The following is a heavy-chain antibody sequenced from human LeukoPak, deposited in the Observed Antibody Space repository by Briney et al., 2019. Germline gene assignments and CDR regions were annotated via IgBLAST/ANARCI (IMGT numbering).Heavy chain of an antibody. J-gene: IGHJ4*02. D-gene: IGHD2-8*02. Sequence: GGSLRLSCAASGFTVSSSYMSWVRQAPGKGLEWVSRISDSGDKRYADSVKGRFTISGDISHNTLSLQMNGLRVEDTAVYYCAVSLSSPGGFDYWGQGTLVTVS. CDR1: GFTVSSSY. CDR2: ISDSGDK. V-gene: IGHV3-66*01. CDR3: AVSLSSPGGFDY.